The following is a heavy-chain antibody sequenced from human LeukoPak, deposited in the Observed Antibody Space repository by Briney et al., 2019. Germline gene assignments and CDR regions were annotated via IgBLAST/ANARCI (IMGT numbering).Heavy chain of an antibody. Sequence: PGGSLRLSCAASGFTFSSYAMHWVRQAPGKGLEWVAVISYDGSNKYYADSVKGRFTISRDNSKNTLYLQMNSLRAEDTAVYYCARDRRPGELELVRLDYWGQGTLVTVSS. CDR1: GFTFSSYA. CDR3: ARDRRPGELELVRLDY. J-gene: IGHJ4*02. V-gene: IGHV3-30-3*01. CDR2: ISYDGSNK. D-gene: IGHD1-7*01.